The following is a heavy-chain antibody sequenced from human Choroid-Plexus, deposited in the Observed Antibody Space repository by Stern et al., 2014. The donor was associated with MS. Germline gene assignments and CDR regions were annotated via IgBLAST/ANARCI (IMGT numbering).Heavy chain of an antibody. CDR2: VSYYGSNK. Sequence: VQLVESGGGVVQPGRPLRLSCVASGFTLGSCAMHWVRQAPGKGLGWVAGVSYYGSNKYYADSVKGRFTISRDNSQNTLYMQMSSLRPEDTAVYYCAKDRQYLTYFFDHWGQGSLVTVSS. D-gene: IGHD2/OR15-2a*01. V-gene: IGHV3-30*18. CDR3: AKDRQYLTYFFDH. J-gene: IGHJ5*02. CDR1: GFTLGSCA.